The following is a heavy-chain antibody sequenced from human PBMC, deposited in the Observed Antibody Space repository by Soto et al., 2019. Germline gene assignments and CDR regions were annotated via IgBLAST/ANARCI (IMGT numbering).Heavy chain of an antibody. D-gene: IGHD2-2*01. V-gene: IGHV1-69*09. Sequence: QVQLVQSGAEVKKPESSVKVSCKTSGGTFVRHVISWVRQAPGQGPEWMGKINPLSGISNYAQKFQDGATFTADTDSSSAYMELSSLRSDDPAVYYCATPACAATWCSPSHNLDHWGQGTLVTVSS. CDR2: INPLSGIS. J-gene: IGHJ4*02. CDR3: ATPACAATWCSPSHNLDH. CDR1: GGTFVRHV.